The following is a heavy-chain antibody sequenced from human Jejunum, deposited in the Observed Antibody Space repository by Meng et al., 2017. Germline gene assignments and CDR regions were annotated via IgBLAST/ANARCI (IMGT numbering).Heavy chain of an antibody. CDR3: ARGNEYSNYGADF. D-gene: IGHD4-11*01. Sequence: QVKLQQWGAGLLKPSETLSLPFAVYGGSISEYYWTWFRQPPGKGLEWIGEINDSGSTNYNPSLKSRVTISVDTSKSQFYLRVSSVTAADTAVYYCARGNEYSNYGADFWGQGTLVTVSS. J-gene: IGHJ4*02. V-gene: IGHV4-34*01. CDR1: GGSISEYY. CDR2: INDSGST.